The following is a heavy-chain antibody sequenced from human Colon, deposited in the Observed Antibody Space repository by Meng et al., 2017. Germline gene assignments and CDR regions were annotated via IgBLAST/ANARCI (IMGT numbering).Heavy chain of an antibody. V-gene: IGHV2-5*01. Sequence: QNTLKESGPTLANPHPTLSLTCSCSGFALSINGACVAWFRRPPGKALEWLALIYWNDDKRYSPSLKSRLSITKDISKGQVVLVMTNVDPVDTATYYCAQTLRMNYLDYWGQGTLVTVSS. CDR2: IYWNDDK. CDR1: GFALSINGAC. CDR3: AQTLRMNYLDY. J-gene: IGHJ4*02. D-gene: IGHD2/OR15-2a*01.